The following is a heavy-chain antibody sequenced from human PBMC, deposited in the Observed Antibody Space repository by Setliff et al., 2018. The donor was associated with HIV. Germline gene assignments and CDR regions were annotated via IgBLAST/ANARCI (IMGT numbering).Heavy chain of an antibody. CDR1: GGSISSYY. CDR3: ARRYSSSGYAYDI. CDR2: LYNSGST. V-gene: IGHV4-39*01. D-gene: IGHD6-13*01. Sequence: SETLSLTCTVSGGSISSYYWGWIRQPPGKGLEWIGSLYNSGSTNYSPSLKSRVTISVDTSKNQFSLKLTSVTAADTAVYTCARRYSSSGYAYDIWGQGTMVTVS. J-gene: IGHJ3*02.